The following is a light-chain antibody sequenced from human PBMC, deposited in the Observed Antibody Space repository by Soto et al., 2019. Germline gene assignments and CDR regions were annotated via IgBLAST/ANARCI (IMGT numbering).Light chain of an antibody. J-gene: IGKJ1*01. V-gene: IGKV1-39*01. CDR3: QQSYRRWT. CDR2: GAF. CDR1: ENISSR. Sequence: DFQMTQSPSSLPASVGDRVTITCRASENISSRLNWYKQKPGRAPEILIYGAFLLRVGVPSRFSGSGSGTDFTLTISSLQPEDFATYFCQQSYRRWTFGQGTKVEVK.